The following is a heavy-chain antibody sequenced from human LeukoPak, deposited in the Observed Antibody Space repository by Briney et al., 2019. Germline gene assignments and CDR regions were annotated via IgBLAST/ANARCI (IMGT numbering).Heavy chain of an antibody. D-gene: IGHD2-2*01. CDR2: ISPYDGDT. V-gene: IGHV1-18*04. J-gene: IGHJ3*02. Sequence: GASVRVSCKASGYTFTTNGVSWVRQAPGQGLEWLAWISPYDGDTNYTPDLRGRVTLSTDTSTSTAYMELTSLRSDDTAVYYCARLRGGIYSSRDAFDIWGQGTMVTVSS. CDR3: ARLRGGIYSSRDAFDI. CDR1: GYTFTTNG.